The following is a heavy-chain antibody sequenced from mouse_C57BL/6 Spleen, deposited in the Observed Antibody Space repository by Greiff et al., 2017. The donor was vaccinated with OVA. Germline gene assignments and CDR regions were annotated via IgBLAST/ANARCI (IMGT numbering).Heavy chain of an antibody. Sequence: DVKLQESGGGLVQPGGSLKLSCAASGFTFSDYYMYWVRQTPEKRLEWVAYISNGGGSTYYPDTVKGRFTISRDNAKNTLYLQMSRLKSEDTAMYYCARQGNYFYAMDYWGQGTSVTVSS. CDR3: ARQGNYFYAMDY. CDR1: GFTFSDYY. V-gene: IGHV5-12*01. D-gene: IGHD2-1*01. J-gene: IGHJ4*01. CDR2: ISNGGGST.